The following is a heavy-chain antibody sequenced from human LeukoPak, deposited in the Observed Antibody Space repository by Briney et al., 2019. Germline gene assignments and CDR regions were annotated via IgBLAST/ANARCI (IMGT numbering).Heavy chain of an antibody. D-gene: IGHD3-3*01. J-gene: IGHJ4*02. V-gene: IGHV4-31*03. CDR2: IYYNGGT. CDR1: DGSITSGTYY. Sequence: PSQTLSLTCTVSDGSITSGTYYWSWIRQRPGEGLEWIAYIYYNGGTDYNPSLRSRVTISLDKSQNQFSLKLSSVTAAGTAVYYCARGGTYDASSFDSWGLGTLVTVSS. CDR3: ARGGTYDASSFDS.